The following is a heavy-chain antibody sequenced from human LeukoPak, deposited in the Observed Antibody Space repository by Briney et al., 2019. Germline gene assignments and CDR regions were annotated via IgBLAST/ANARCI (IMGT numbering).Heavy chain of an antibody. D-gene: IGHD6-19*01. V-gene: IGHV5-51*01. Sequence: GESLQISCQGSGYSFTNYWIGWVRQLPGKGLEWMGIIYPGDSDTRYSPSFQGQVTISADKSISTAYLQWSSLKASDTAMYYCASPRYSSGWPLRNWGQGTLVTVSS. J-gene: IGHJ4*02. CDR3: ASPRYSSGWPLRN. CDR1: GYSFTNYW. CDR2: IYPGDSDT.